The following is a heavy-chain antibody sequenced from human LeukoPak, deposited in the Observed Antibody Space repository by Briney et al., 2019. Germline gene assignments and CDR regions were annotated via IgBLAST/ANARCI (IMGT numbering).Heavy chain of an antibody. V-gene: IGHV1-8*01. J-gene: IGHJ4*02. D-gene: IGHD3-22*01. CDR2: MNPNSGNT. CDR1: GYTLTELS. CDR3: ARGGDYYDSSGYYLFDY. Sequence: ASVKVSCKVSGYTLTELSMHWVRQATGQGLEWMGWMNPNSGNTGYAQKFQGRVTMTRNTSISTAYMELSSLRSEDTAVYYCARGGDYYDSSGYYLFDYWGQGTLVTVSS.